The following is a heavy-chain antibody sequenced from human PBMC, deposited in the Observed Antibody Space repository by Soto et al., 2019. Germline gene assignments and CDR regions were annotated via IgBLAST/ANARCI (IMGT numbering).Heavy chain of an antibody. D-gene: IGHD6-25*01. Sequence: SETLSLTCTVSGGSISSGGYYWSWIRQHPGKGLEWIGYIYYSGSTYYNPSLKSRVTISVDTSKNQFSLKLSSVTAADAAVYFCARKEAAATTSYSHSGDQGPPVTV. CDR2: IYYSGST. CDR3: ARKEAAATTSYSHS. V-gene: IGHV4-31*03. CDR1: GGSISSGGYY. J-gene: IGHJ4*02.